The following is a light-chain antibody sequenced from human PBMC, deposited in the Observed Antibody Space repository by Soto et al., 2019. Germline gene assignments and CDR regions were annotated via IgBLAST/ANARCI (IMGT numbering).Light chain of an antibody. CDR2: GAS. CDR3: QQSYSLPFT. V-gene: IGKV1-39*01. J-gene: IGKJ2*01. Sequence: DIRMTQSPSSLSASVGDRVTITCRASQTIHTFLNWYQQKPGKAPNLLIYGASTLQSGVPSRFSGSGSGTDFSLNISDLQPDDFATYYCQQSYSLPFTFCQGTRLEI. CDR1: QTIHTF.